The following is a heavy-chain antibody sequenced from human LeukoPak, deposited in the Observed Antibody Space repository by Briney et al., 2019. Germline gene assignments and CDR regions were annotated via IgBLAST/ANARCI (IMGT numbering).Heavy chain of an antibody. V-gene: IGHV5-51*01. CDR1: GYSLTSYW. J-gene: IGHJ6*04. CDR2: IYPGDSDT. CDR3: ARLGHRGYYGMDV. Sequence: GESLKISCKGSGYSLTSYWIGWVRQMPGKGLEWMGIIYPGDSDTRYSPSFQGQVTISADKSISTAFLQWSSLKASDTAMYYCARLGHRGYYGMDVWGKGTTVTVSS.